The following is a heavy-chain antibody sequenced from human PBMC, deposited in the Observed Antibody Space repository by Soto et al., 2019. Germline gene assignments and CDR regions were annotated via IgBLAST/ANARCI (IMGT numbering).Heavy chain of an antibody. J-gene: IGHJ4*02. Sequence: QVQLQESGPGLVKPSETLSLTCTVSGGSITSNYWTWIRQPPWKGLAWIGHIYYSRSTYYNPSLKSRVSMSVDTSKNQISLNLSSVTAADTAVYYCARVFGNFWSGYHVDYWGQGTPVTVSS. V-gene: IGHV4-59*13. CDR1: GGSITSNY. CDR2: IYYSRST. CDR3: ARVFGNFWSGYHVDY. D-gene: IGHD3-3*01.